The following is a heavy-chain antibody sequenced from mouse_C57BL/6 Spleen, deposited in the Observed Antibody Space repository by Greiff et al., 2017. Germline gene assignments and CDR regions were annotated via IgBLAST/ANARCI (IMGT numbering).Heavy chain of an antibody. Sequence: VQLQQSGPELVKPGASVTISCKASGYSFTGYYMNWVQQSPEKSLECIGEINSSTGGNTYNQKFKAKATLTVDRSSSKAYMQLKSLTAEDSAVYYCARWATVVATPFDYWGQGTTLTVSS. J-gene: IGHJ2*01. V-gene: IGHV1-42*01. D-gene: IGHD1-1*01. CDR2: INSSTGGN. CDR3: ARWATVVATPFDY. CDR1: GYSFTGYY.